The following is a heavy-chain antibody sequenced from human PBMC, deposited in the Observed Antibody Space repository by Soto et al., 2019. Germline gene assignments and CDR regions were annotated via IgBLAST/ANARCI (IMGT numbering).Heavy chain of an antibody. J-gene: IGHJ4*02. CDR2: IKQDGSEK. CDR1: GFTFSSYS. D-gene: IGHD2-15*01. Sequence: GGSLRLSCAASGFTFSSYSMNWVRQAPGKGLEWVANIKQDGSEKYYVDSVKGRFTISRDNAKNSLYLQMNSLRAEDTAVYYCATHGCSGGSCHFDYWGQGTLVTVSS. CDR3: ATHGCSGGSCHFDY. V-gene: IGHV3-7*01.